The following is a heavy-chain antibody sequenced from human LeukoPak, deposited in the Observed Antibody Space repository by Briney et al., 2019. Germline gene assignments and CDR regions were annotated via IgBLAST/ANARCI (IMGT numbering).Heavy chain of an antibody. CDR2: IIPIFGTA. CDR1: GYTFTSYG. D-gene: IGHD4-17*01. V-gene: IGHV1-69*13. Sequence: SVKVSCKASGYTFTSYGISWVRQAPGQGLEWMGGIIPIFGTANYAQKFQGRVTITADESTSTAYMELSSLRSEDTAVYYCARGTDYGEYYFDYWGQGTLVTVSS. J-gene: IGHJ4*02. CDR3: ARGTDYGEYYFDY.